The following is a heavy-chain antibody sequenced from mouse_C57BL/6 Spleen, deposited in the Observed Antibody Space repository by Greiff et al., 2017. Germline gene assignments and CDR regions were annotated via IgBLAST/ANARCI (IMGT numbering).Heavy chain of an antibody. Sequence: VQLQQSGPELVKPGASVKISCKASGYTFTDYYMNWVKQSHGKSLEWIGDINPNNGGTSYNQKFKGKATLTVDKSSSTAYMELRSLTSEHSAVYYCARRAGWPVGYYFDYWGQGTTLTVSS. CDR3: ARRAGWPVGYYFDY. D-gene: IGHD1-1*01. CDR1: GYTFTDYY. CDR2: INPNNGGT. J-gene: IGHJ2*01. V-gene: IGHV1-26*01.